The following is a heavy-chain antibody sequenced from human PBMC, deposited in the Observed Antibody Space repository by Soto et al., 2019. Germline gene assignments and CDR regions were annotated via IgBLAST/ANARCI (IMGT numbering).Heavy chain of an antibody. CDR3: AKDESSGGYFDWSRGPGMDV. J-gene: IGHJ6*02. Sequence: GGSLRLSCAASGFTFSSYAMSWVRQAPGKGLEWVSAISGSGGSTYYADSVKGRFTISRDNSKNTLYLQMNSLRAEDTAVYCCAKDESSGGYFDWSRGPGMDVWGQGTTVTVSS. D-gene: IGHD3-9*01. V-gene: IGHV3-23*01. CDR1: GFTFSSYA. CDR2: ISGSGGST.